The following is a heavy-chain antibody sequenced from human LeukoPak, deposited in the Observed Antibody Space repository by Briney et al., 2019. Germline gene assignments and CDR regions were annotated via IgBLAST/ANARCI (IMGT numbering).Heavy chain of an antibody. Sequence: GGSLRLSCAASGFTFSIYWMTWVHQAPGKGLEWVAFIRYDGSNKYYADSVKGRFTISRDNSKNTLYLQMNSLRAEDTAVYYCAKDRTGFGAFDIWGQGTMVTVSS. CDR3: AKDRTGFGAFDI. CDR2: IRYDGSNK. CDR1: GFTFSIYW. J-gene: IGHJ3*02. D-gene: IGHD3-10*01. V-gene: IGHV3-30*02.